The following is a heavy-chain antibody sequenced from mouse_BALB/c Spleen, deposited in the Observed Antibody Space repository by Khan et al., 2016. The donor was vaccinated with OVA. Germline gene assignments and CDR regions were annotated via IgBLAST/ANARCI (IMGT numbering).Heavy chain of an antibody. Sequence: QIQLVQSGPDLKKPGETVKISCKASGYTFTNYGMNWVKQVPGKGLKWMGWTNTYTGEPTYADDFKGRFAFSLETSASTSYLQINNHKNEDTATYVCARVGYNGTMDYWGQGTSVTVSS. CDR3: ARVGYNGTMDY. CDR2: TNTYTGEP. D-gene: IGHD2-14*01. V-gene: IGHV9-3-1*01. CDR1: GYTFTNYG. J-gene: IGHJ4*01.